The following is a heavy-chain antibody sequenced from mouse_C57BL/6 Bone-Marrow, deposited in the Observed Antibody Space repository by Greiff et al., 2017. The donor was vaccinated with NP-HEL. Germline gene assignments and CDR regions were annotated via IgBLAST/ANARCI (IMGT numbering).Heavy chain of an antibody. Sequence: EVKLMESGPGLVKPSQSLSLTCSVTGYSITSGYYWNWIRQFPGNKLEWMGYISYDGSNNYNPSLKNRISITRDTSKNQFFLKLNSVTTEDTATYYCARGNYSNYPFFAYWGQGTLVTVSA. CDR3: ARGNYSNYPFFAY. J-gene: IGHJ3*01. V-gene: IGHV3-6*01. CDR2: ISYDGSN. D-gene: IGHD2-5*01. CDR1: GYSITSGYY.